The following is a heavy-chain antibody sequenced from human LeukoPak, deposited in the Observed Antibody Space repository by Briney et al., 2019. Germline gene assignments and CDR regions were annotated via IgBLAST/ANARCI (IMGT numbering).Heavy chain of an antibody. Sequence: PSETLSLTCTVSGGSISSSSYYWGWIRQPPGKGLEWIGSIYYSGSTNYNPSLKSRVTISVDTSKNQFSLKLSSVTAADTAVYYCAREYCSSTSCYDYWGQGTLVTVSS. D-gene: IGHD2-2*01. V-gene: IGHV4-39*07. CDR3: AREYCSSTSCYDY. J-gene: IGHJ4*02. CDR2: IYYSGST. CDR1: GGSISSSSYY.